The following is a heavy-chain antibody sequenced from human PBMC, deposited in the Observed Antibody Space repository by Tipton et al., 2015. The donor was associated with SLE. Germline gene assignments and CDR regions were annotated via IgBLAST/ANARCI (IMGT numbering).Heavy chain of an antibody. V-gene: IGHV4-39*07. CDR2: MHHTGAT. D-gene: IGHD1-26*01. CDR1: GGSIRSSSFY. J-gene: IGHJ4*02. CDR3: ASLAGTYSSYFRDY. Sequence: TLSLTCSVSGGSIRSSSFYLGWIRQPPGKGLEWIGSMHHTGATYSSPSLKSRVTLSLDKSQNQFSLKLTSVTAADTAVYYCASLAGTYSSYFRDYWGRGALVSVSS.